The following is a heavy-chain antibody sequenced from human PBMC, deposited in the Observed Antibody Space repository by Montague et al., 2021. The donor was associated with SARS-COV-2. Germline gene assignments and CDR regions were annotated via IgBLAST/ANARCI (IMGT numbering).Heavy chain of an antibody. J-gene: IGHJ3*02. V-gene: IGHV4-34*01. Sequence: SETLSLTCAISGGFFSNYYWSWIRQPPGKGLEWIGEVNQSGTTIYNPSVKSGVTISEDTSKSQFYLRLNSVTAADTAVYYCARGRLPVVVPGDGPAVRAFDIWGQGTMVTVSS. CDR3: ARGRLPVVVPGDGPAVRAFDI. CDR2: VNQSGTT. CDR1: GGFFSNYY. D-gene: IGHD2-21*01.